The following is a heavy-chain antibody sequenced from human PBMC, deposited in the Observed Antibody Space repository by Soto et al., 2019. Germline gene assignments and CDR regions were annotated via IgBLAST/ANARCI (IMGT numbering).Heavy chain of an antibody. CDR3: ARLVLDYGWRAFDI. J-gene: IGHJ3*02. D-gene: IGHD4-17*01. Sequence: SETLSLTCTVSGGSISSSSYYWGWIRQPPGKGLEWIGNIYYSGSTYYNPSLKSRVTISVDTSKNQFSLKLSSVTAADTAVYYCARLVLDYGWRAFDIWGQGTMVTVSS. V-gene: IGHV4-39*07. CDR2: IYYSGST. CDR1: GGSISSSSYY.